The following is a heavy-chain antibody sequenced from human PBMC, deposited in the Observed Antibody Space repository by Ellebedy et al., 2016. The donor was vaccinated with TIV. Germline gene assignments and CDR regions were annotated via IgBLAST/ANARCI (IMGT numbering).Heavy chain of an antibody. D-gene: IGHD6-13*01. V-gene: IGHV2-5*02. CDR3: AHRGLDSSNCYGNWFDP. CDR1: GFSLTTRPVG. Sequence: SGPTLVKPTQTLTLTCTFSGFSLTTRPVGVGWIRQPPGRALEWLALIYWDDDKRYSPSLKNRLTITKDTTKNLVFLTMTDVDPVDTATYYCAHRGLDSSNCYGNWFDPWGQGTLVTVSS. CDR2: IYWDDDK. J-gene: IGHJ5*02.